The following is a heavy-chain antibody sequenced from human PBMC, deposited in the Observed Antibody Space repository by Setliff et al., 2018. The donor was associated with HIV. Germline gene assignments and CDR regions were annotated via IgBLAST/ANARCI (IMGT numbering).Heavy chain of an antibody. Sequence: PSETLSPTCTVSGGSISSSSYYWGWIRQPPGKGLEWIGSIYYSGRTYHNPSLKSRVTISVDTSKNHFSLKLSSVTAADTAVYYCARQSYDFWSGPLGFDYWGQGTLVTVS. J-gene: IGHJ4*02. CDR1: GGSISSSSYY. V-gene: IGHV4-39*01. CDR3: ARQSYDFWSGPLGFDY. CDR2: IYYSGRT. D-gene: IGHD3-3*01.